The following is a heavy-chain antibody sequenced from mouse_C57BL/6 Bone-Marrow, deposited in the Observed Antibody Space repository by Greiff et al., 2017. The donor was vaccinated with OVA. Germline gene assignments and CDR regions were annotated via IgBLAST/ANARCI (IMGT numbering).Heavy chain of an antibody. CDR1: GFTFSDYG. CDR3: ARQGYYGSSALAY. J-gene: IGHJ3*01. V-gene: IGHV5-15*01. D-gene: IGHD1-1*01. CDR2: ISNLAYSI. Sequence: EVKLVESGGGLVQPGGSLKLSCAASGFTFSDYGMAWVRQAPRKGHEWVAFISNLAYSIYYADTVTGRFTISRENAKNTLYLEMSRLRSEDTAMYYCARQGYYGSSALAYWGQGTLVTVSA.